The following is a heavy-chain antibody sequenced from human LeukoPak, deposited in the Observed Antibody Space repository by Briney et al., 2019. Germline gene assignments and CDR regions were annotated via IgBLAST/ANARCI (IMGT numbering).Heavy chain of an antibody. CDR3: ASAGIDRWELLTHAFDI. Sequence: GGSLRLSCAASGFTVSSNYMSWVRKAPGKGLEWVSVIYSGGSTYYADSVKGRFTISRDNSKNTLYLQMNSLRAEDRAVYYCASAGIDRWELLTHAFDIWGQGTMVTVSS. D-gene: IGHD4-23*01. CDR2: IYSGGST. J-gene: IGHJ3*02. V-gene: IGHV3-53*01. CDR1: GFTVSSNY.